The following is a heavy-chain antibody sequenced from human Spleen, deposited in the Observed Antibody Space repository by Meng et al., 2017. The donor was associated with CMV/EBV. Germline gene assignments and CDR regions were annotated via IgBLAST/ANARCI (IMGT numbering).Heavy chain of an antibody. V-gene: IGHV3-11*01. J-gene: IGHJ4*02. D-gene: IGHD1-26*01. CDR2: ISSSGSTI. CDR3: ARVLYSGSYSDY. Sequence: GGSLRLSCAASGFSFSDYAMHWVRQAPGKGLEWVSYISSSGSTIYYADSVKGRFTISRDNAKNSLYLQMNSLRAEDTAVYYCARVLYSGSYSDYWGQGTLVTVSS. CDR1: GFSFSDYA.